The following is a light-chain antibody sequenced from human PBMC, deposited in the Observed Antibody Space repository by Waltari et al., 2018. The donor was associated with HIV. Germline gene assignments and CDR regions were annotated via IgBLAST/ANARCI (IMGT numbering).Light chain of an antibody. V-gene: IGKV1-5*03. CDR1: QSVSNW. CDR3: QHYNSYPWT. CDR2: KAS. J-gene: IGKJ1*01. Sequence: DIQIAQSPSRLAASMGDGVTFTCRASQSVSNWLAWYQQKPGRAPKLIIYKASSVESGVPSRFSGSGSGAEFTLTISSLQPDDIATYYCQHYNSYPWTFGQGTKVEIK.